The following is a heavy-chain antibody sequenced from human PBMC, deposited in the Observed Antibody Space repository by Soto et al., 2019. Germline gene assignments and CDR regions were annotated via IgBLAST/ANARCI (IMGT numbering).Heavy chain of an antibody. CDR3: AQQRLGGYIFDY. V-gene: IGHV4-30-4*01. Sequence: PSETLSLTCTVSGGSISSGDYCWSWIRQPPGKGLEWIGYIYYSGSTYYNPSLKSRVTISVDTSKNQFSLKLSSVTAADTAVYYCAQQRLGGYIFDYWGQGTLVTVSS. CDR2: IYYSGST. CDR1: GGSISSGDYC. J-gene: IGHJ4*02. D-gene: IGHD5-18*01.